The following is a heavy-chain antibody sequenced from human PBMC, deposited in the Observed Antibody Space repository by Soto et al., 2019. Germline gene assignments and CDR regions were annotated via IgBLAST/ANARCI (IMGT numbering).Heavy chain of an antibody. D-gene: IGHD3-22*01. CDR2: ISTNGGST. Sequence: HPGGSLRLSCAASGFTFSSYAMHWVRQAPGKGLEYVSSISTNGGSTHYADSVKGRFTISRDNSKNTQYLQMSSLRADDTAVYYCVKGEYYYDSSGYYPFDYWGKGPLVTVSS. CDR3: VKGEYYYDSSGYYPFDY. J-gene: IGHJ4*02. CDR1: GFTFSSYA. V-gene: IGHV3-64D*06.